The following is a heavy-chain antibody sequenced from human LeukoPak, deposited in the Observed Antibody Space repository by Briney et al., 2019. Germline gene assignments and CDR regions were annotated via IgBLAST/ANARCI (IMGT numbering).Heavy chain of an antibody. CDR1: GGSFSGYY. J-gene: IGHJ5*02. Sequence: SETLSLTCAVYGGSFSGYYWSWIRQPPGKGLEWIGYIYYSGSTYYNPSLKSRVTISVDTSKNQFSLKLSSVTAADTAVYYCARSPYCSSTSCPNWFDPWGQGTLVTVSS. D-gene: IGHD2-2*01. CDR3: ARSPYCSSTSCPNWFDP. CDR2: IYYSGST. V-gene: IGHV4-34*09.